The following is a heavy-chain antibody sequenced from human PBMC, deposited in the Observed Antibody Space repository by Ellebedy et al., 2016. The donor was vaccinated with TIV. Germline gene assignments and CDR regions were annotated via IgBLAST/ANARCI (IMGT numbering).Heavy chain of an antibody. Sequence: GESLKISCAASGFTFSTYAMNWLRQAPGKGLEWVSSIIGSGGSTLYADSVKGRFTISRDNSKNMVYLQMNSRRVEDTAVYYCAKAGYSSAWYLVFDYWGQGTLVTVSS. CDR2: IIGSGGST. V-gene: IGHV3-23*01. J-gene: IGHJ4*02. CDR1: GFTFSTYA. CDR3: AKAGYSSAWYLVFDY. D-gene: IGHD6-19*01.